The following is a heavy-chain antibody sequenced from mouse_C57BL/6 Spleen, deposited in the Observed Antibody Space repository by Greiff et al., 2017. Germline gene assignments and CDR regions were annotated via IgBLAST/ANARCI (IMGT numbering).Heavy chain of an antibody. J-gene: IGHJ2*01. D-gene: IGHD1-1*01. CDR3: ARGYYGSSLVYFDY. V-gene: IGHV1-47*01. CDR2: FHPYNDDT. CDR1: GYTFTTYP. Sequence: VQGVESGAELVKPGASVKMSCKASGYTFTTYPIEWMKQNHGKSLEWIGNFHPYNDDTKYNEKFKGKATLTVEKSSSTVYLELSRLTSDDSAVYYCARGYYGSSLVYFDYWGQGTTLTVSS.